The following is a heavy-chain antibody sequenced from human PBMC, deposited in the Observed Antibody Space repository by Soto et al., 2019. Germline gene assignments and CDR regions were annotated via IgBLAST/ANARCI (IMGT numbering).Heavy chain of an antibody. Sequence: QVQLQESRPGLVKPSQTLSLTCTVSGGSISSGGYYWSWIRQHPGKSLEWIGYIYYSGSTYYNPSPKCLVTISVDTSKYQLSLQLISVTAADTAVYYCARETKIYGVVSHFDYWAKGTLVIVAS. CDR1: GGSISSGGYY. D-gene: IGHD3-3*01. V-gene: IGHV4-31*01. CDR3: ARETKIYGVVSHFDY. CDR2: IYYSGST. J-gene: IGHJ4*02.